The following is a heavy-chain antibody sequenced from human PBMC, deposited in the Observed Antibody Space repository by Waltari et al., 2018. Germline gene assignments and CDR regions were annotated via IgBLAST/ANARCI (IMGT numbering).Heavy chain of an antibody. D-gene: IGHD2-15*01. CDR3: ARELVVVRGVHHFYYGMDV. J-gene: IGHJ6*02. V-gene: IGHV4-59*11. CDR1: GHSTNSPY. Sequence: QLHLQESGPGLVKTSETLSLTGTVSGHSTNSPYSSWVRQSPTKELEWIGFIAHNGTTKYNPSLRSRVMVSVDTSKNQIFLTLTSVTAADTAVYYCARELVVVRGVHHFYYGMDVWGQGTTVIVSS. CDR2: IAHNGTT.